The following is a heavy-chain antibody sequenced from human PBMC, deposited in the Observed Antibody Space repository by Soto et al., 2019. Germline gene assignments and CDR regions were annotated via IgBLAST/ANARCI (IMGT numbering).Heavy chain of an antibody. CDR1: GFRFSIYS. J-gene: IGHJ4*02. CDR3: ARSVEGHFDY. Sequence: EVQLVESGGNLVQPGGSLRLSCAASGFRFSIYSMYWVRQAPGKGLEWSAYITSDTKTIKYADSVKGRFTISRDNGKNSVYLQMNSLRDEDTAVYYCARSVEGHFDYWGQGTVVTVSA. D-gene: IGHD6-19*01. V-gene: IGHV3-48*02. CDR2: ITSDTKTI.